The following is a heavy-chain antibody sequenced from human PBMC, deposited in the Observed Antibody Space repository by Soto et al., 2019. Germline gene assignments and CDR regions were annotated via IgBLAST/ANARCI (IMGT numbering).Heavy chain of an antibody. Sequence: QVQVVQSGAEVKKTGASVKVCCKVSGYSFTGYFMHWVRQAPGQGLEWMGWINPNSGGRNFAQKFQGRVTMTRDTSIRTAYMELGGLTSDDTPFYSCARGRQPLSQCNGGSCYSNFDYWGQGSLVTVSS. CDR1: GYSFTGYF. D-gene: IGHD2-15*01. J-gene: IGHJ4*02. CDR3: ARGRQPLSQCNGGSCYSNFDY. CDR2: INPNSGGR. V-gene: IGHV1-2*02.